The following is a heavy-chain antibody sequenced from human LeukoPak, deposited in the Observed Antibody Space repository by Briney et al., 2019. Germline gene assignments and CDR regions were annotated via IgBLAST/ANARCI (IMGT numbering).Heavy chain of an antibody. CDR1: GYTFTSYA. CDR3: ARDRSPLYDSSGYYYSDAFDI. Sequence: GASVKVSCKASGYTFTSYAMHWVRQAPGQRLEWMGWINAGNGNTKYSQKFQGRVTITRDTSASTAYMELSSLRSEDTAVYYCARDRSPLYDSSGYYYSDAFDIWGQGTMVTVSS. J-gene: IGHJ3*02. D-gene: IGHD3-22*01. CDR2: INAGNGNT. V-gene: IGHV1-3*01.